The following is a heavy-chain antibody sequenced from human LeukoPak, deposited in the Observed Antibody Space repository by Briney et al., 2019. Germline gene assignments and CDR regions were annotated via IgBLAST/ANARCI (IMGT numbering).Heavy chain of an antibody. V-gene: IGHV3-49*03. CDR2: IRSKAYGGTT. Sequence: PGRSLRLSCTASGSAFGDYAMSWFRQAPGKGLEWVGFIRSKAYGGTTEYAASVKGRFTISRDDSKSIAYLQMNSLKTEDTAVYYCTRGDYYGSGSPFDYWGQGTLVTVSS. J-gene: IGHJ4*02. CDR3: TRGDYYGSGSPFDY. D-gene: IGHD3-10*01. CDR1: GSAFGDYA.